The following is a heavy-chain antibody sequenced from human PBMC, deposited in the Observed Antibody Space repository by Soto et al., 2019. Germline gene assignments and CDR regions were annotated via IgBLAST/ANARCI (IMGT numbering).Heavy chain of an antibody. CDR2: ISAGNGNT. V-gene: IGHV1-3*01. Sequence: QVQLVQSGAEVKMPGASVKVYCKASGYTFRDYPIYWVRQAPGQRLEWMGWISAGNGNTMYAQRFQGRVTFDRDRSASTAHMELRSLTPEDPSVYYCAKERNVIVVVPGAGTFDSWGQGTRVTVSS. D-gene: IGHD2-2*01. J-gene: IGHJ4*02. CDR1: GYTFRDYP. CDR3: AKERNVIVVVPGAGTFDS.